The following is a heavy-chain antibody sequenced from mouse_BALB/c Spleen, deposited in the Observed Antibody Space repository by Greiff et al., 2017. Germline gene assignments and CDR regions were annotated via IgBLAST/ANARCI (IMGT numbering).Heavy chain of an antibody. J-gene: IGHJ3*01. CDR2: IDPANGNT. CDR1: GFNIKDTY. V-gene: IGHV14-3*02. Sequence: VQLQQSGAELVKPGALVQLSCTASGFNIKDTYMHWVKQRPEHGLEWIGRIDPANGNTKYDPKFQGKATITADTSSNTAYLQLSSLTSEDTAVYYCASEDAYWGQGTLVTVSA. CDR3: ASEDAY.